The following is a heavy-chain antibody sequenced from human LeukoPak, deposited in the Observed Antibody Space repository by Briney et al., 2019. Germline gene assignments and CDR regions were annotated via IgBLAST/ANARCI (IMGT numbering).Heavy chain of an antibody. CDR1: GGSFSGYY. D-gene: IGHD6-6*01. CDR2: INHSGST. V-gene: IGHV4-34*01. Sequence: SETLSLTCAVYGGSFSGYYWSWIRQPPGKGLEWIGEINHSGSTNYNPSLKSRVTISVDTSKNQFSLKLSSVTAANTAVYYCARAGQFISARPITFDYWGQGSLVTVSS. J-gene: IGHJ4*02. CDR3: ARAGQFISARPITFDY.